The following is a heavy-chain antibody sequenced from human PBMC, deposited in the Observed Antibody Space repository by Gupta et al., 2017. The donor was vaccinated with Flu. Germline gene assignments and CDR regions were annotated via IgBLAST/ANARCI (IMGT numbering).Heavy chain of an antibody. CDR3: AKGANWAFEI. V-gene: IGHV3-23*01. Sequence: EVQLLESGGGLAQPGGSLRLSCAASGFTFTNYAMRWVRQAPGKGLEWVSTVSGGGSNSYYADSVKGRFTISGDSSKKTVYLQMNSLRVEDTAVYYCAKGANWAFEIWGQVTMVTVSS. J-gene: IGHJ3*02. D-gene: IGHD1-1*01. CDR2: VSGGGSNS. CDR1: GFTFTNYA.